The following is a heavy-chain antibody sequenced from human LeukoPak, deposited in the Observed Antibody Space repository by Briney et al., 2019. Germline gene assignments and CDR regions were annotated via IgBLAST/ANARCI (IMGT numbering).Heavy chain of an antibody. V-gene: IGHV3-30*03. CDR1: GFTFSSYG. CDR3: ARDLLLSRPGDNWFDP. CDR2: ISYDGSNK. D-gene: IGHD2-15*01. Sequence: GGSLRLSCAASGFTFSSYGMHWVRQAPGKGLEWVAVISYDGSNKYYADSVKGRFTISRDNSKNTLYLQMNSLRSDDTAVYYCARDLLLSRPGDNWFDPWGQGTLVTVSS. J-gene: IGHJ5*02.